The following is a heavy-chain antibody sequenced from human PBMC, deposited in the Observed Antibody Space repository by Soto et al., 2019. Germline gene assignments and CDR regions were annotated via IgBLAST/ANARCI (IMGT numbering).Heavy chain of an antibody. Sequence: EVQLVESGGGLVQPGGSLRLSCAASGFTFSSYWMSWVRQAPGKGLEWVANIKQDGSEKYYVDSVKGRFTISRDNAKNSLYLQTNSLRAEDTAVYYCARALVPYSSSWPHDAFDIWGQGTMVTVSS. J-gene: IGHJ3*02. CDR2: IKQDGSEK. V-gene: IGHV3-7*01. D-gene: IGHD6-13*01. CDR3: ARALVPYSSSWPHDAFDI. CDR1: GFTFSSYW.